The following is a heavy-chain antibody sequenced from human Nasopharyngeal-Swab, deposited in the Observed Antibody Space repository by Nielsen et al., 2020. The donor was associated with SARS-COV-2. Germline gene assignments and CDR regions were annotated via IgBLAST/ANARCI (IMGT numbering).Heavy chain of an antibody. CDR2: ISGSGGST. V-gene: IGHV3-23*01. Sequence: GESLKISCAASGFTFSSYAMSWVRPAPGQGLEWVSAISGSGGSTYYADSVKGRFTISRDNSKNTLYLQMNSLRAEDTAVYYCAKDKWELLTWGYYYYYGMDVWGQGTTVTVSS. CDR3: AKDKWELLTWGYYYYYGMDV. CDR1: GFTFSSYA. D-gene: IGHD1-26*01. J-gene: IGHJ6*02.